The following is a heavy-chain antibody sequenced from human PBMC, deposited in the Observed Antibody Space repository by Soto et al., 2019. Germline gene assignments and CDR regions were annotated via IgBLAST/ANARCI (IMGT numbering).Heavy chain of an antibody. CDR2: IYYSGST. V-gene: IGHV4-59*01. CDR3: AREGGSSGWYDY. Sequence: QVQLQESGPGLVKPSETLSLTCTVSGGSIRSYYWSWIRKPPGKGLEWIGYIYYSGSTNYNPSLKSRGTISVDTSKNQFYLKLNSVTAADTAVYYCAREGGSSGWYDYWGQGTLVTVSS. J-gene: IGHJ4*02. CDR1: GGSIRSYY. D-gene: IGHD6-19*01.